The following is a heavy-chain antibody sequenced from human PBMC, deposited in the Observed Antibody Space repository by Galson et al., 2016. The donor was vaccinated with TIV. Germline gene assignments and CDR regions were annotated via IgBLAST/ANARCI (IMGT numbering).Heavy chain of an antibody. CDR1: GGSISSGGFY. CDR3: ARWADSGSYYEYFHH. D-gene: IGHD1-26*01. V-gene: IGHV4-31*03. J-gene: IGHJ1*01. Sequence: TLSLTCTVSGGSISSGGFYWSWIRQHPGKGLEWIGYIYNGGSTYYNPSLESRLIMSVDTSKNQFSLNLNSVTAADAAMYYCARWADSGSYYEYFHHWGQGTLVTVSS. CDR2: IYNGGST.